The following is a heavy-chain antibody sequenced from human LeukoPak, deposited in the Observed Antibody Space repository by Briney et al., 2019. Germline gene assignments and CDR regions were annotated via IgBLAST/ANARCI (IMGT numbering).Heavy chain of an antibody. J-gene: IGHJ4*02. V-gene: IGHV2-5*01. CDR1: GFSLSTSGVG. CDR2: IKWNDDK. D-gene: IGHD2-15*01. CDR3: AHSPYCSGGSCYSDY. Sequence: SGPTLVKPTQTLTLTCNFSGFSLSTSGVGVGWIRQPPGKSLEWLALIKWNDDKRYSPSLQSRLTITKATSKNQVVLTMTNMDPVDTATYYCAHSPYCSGGSCYSDYWGQGTLVTVSS.